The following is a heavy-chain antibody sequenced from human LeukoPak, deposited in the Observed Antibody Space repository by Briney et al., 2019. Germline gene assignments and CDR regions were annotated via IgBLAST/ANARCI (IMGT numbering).Heavy chain of an antibody. CDR1: GYTFTSYD. CDR3: CRATYCCNWYTRFDH. CDR2: MNPNSGNT. J-gene: IGHJ5*02. V-gene: IGHV1-8*01. D-gene: IGHD1/OR15-1a*01. Sequence: ASVKVSCKASGYTFTSYDINWVRQATGQGLEWMGWMNPNSGNTGYAQKFQGRVTMTRNTSISTAYMELSSLRSEDTTVFYVCRATYCCNWYTRFDHWGQGTLVTVSS.